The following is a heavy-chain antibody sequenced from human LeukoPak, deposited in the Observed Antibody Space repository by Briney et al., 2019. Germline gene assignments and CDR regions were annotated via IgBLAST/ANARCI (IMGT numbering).Heavy chain of an antibody. CDR1: GGSFSGYY. CDR2: INHSGST. Sequence: KSSETLSLTCAVYGGSFSGYYWSWIRQPPGKGLEWIGEINHSGSTNYNPSLKSRVPISVDTSKNQFSLKLSSVTAADTAVYYRARGPIVEVQAAPSRNWFAPWGQGTLVTVSS. V-gene: IGHV4-34*01. CDR3: ARGPIVEVQAAPSRNWFAP. D-gene: IGHD2-2*01. J-gene: IGHJ5*02.